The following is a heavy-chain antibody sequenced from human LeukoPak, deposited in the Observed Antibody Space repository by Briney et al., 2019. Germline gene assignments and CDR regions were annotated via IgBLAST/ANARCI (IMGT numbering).Heavy chain of an antibody. CDR1: GFTFSSYG. D-gene: IGHD3-16*02. CDR2: IWYDGSNK. CDR3: AKVFPIVTEYYYYMDV. J-gene: IGHJ6*03. Sequence: GRSLRLSCAASGFTFSSYGMHWVRQAPGKGLEWVAVIWYDGSNKYYADSVKGRFTISRDNSKNTLYLQMNSLRAGDTAVYYCAKVFPIVTEYYYYMDVWGKGTTVTVSS. V-gene: IGHV3-33*06.